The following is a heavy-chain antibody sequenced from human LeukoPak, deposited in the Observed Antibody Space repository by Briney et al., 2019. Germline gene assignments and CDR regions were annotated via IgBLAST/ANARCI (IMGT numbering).Heavy chain of an antibody. CDR3: APLGVIEAWS. J-gene: IGHJ4*02. CDR2: IYYSGST. V-gene: IGHV4-39*01. CDR1: GGSISTSNYY. D-gene: IGHD3-22*01. Sequence: SETLSLTCTVSGGSISTSNYYWGWIRQPPGKGLEWIGSIYYSGSTYYNPSLKSRVTISVDTSKNQFSLKLSSVTAADTAVYYCAPLGVIEAWSWGQGTLVTVSS.